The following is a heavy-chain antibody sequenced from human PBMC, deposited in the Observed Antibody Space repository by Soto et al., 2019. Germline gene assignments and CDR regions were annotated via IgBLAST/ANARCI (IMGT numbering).Heavy chain of an antibody. J-gene: IGHJ4*02. CDR1: GFTFSNAY. CDR3: STDRYCSGTTCYDYFDY. D-gene: IGHD2-2*01. V-gene: IGHV3-15*01. Sequence: GGSLRLSCAVSGFTFSNAYMGWVRQAPGKGLEWVGRIKSKTDGGTTDCAAPVKGRFTISRDDSKNMLYLQMNSLKAEDTAVYYCSTDRYCSGTTCYDYFDYWGQGTLVTVSS. CDR2: IKSKTDGGTT.